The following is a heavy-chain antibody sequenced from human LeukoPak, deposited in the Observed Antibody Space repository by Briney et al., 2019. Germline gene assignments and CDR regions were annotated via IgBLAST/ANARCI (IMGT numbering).Heavy chain of an antibody. D-gene: IGHD1-26*01. V-gene: IGHV5-51*01. CDR3: ARGSGSYHTAYMN. J-gene: IGHJ4*02. Sequence: GKSLKISCKGSGYSFTSYWIGWVRQMPGKGLEWMGIIYPGDSDTRYSPSFQGQVTISADKSIGTAYLQWSSLEASDTAMYYCARGSGSYHTAYMNWGQGTLVTVSS. CDR2: IYPGDSDT. CDR1: GYSFTSYW.